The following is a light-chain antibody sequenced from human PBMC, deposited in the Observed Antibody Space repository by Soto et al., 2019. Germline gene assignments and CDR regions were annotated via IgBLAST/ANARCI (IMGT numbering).Light chain of an antibody. CDR3: QQSHTWT. J-gene: IGKJ1*01. V-gene: IGKV1-39*01. Sequence: DIQMTQSPSSLSASVGDRVTITCRASQTISSYLNWYQQKPGNAPKVLIYAASSLRSGVPSRFSGSGSGTDLTLTISSLQPEDFATYYCQQSHTWTFGQGTKVELK. CDR1: QTISSY. CDR2: AAS.